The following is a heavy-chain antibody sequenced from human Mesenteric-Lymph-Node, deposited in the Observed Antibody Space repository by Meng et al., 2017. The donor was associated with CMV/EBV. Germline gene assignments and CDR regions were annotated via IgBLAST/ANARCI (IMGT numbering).Heavy chain of an antibody. V-gene: IGHV1-69*05. Sequence: SVKVSCKASGNLFAYYAINWVRQAPGQGLEWMGGVIPIFGATDYAQSFQDRLTITTDESTSTAYMELSSLRSEDTAVYYCARGRGCSDTTCYDDVLNIWGQGTMVTVSS. D-gene: IGHD2-2*01. CDR1: GNLFAYYA. J-gene: IGHJ3*02. CDR3: ARGRGCSDTTCYDDVLNI. CDR2: VIPIFGAT.